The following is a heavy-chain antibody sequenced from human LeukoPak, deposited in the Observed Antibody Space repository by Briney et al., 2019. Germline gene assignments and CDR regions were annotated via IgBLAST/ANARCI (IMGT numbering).Heavy chain of an antibody. CDR1: GFTFSNYW. CDR3: ARDGSYFHY. Sequence: GRSLRLSCAVSGFTFSNYWMSWVRQAPGRGLEWVANIKQDGSEKYYVDSVKGRFTISRDNAKNSLYLQMNSLRADDTAVYYCARDGSYFHYWGQGTLVTVSS. CDR2: IKQDGSEK. J-gene: IGHJ4*02. D-gene: IGHD1-26*01. V-gene: IGHV3-7*05.